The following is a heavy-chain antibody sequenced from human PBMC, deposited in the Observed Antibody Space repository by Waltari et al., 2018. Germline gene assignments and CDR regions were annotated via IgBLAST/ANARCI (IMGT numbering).Heavy chain of an antibody. J-gene: IGHJ4*02. Sequence: EVQLVESGGGLVQPGGSLRIYFAASGFTFSTDGRNWVRQAPGKGLEWVSHISGGGSPIYYADSVKGRFTISRDNAKNSLYLQMNSLRVEDTAVYYCVPMGASRLTLTGWGQGTLVTVSS. CDR2: ISGGGSPI. CDR1: GFTFSTDG. CDR3: VPMGASRLTLTG. V-gene: IGHV3-48*04. D-gene: IGHD3-9*01.